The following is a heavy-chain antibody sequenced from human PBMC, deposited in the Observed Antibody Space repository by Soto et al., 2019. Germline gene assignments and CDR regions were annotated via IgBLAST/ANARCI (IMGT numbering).Heavy chain of an antibody. J-gene: IGHJ6*03. CDR3: GRDLENDGNYYRDG. D-gene: IGHD3-3*01. Sequence: EPQLVESGGGLVQPGGSLRLSCAAAGFTFNRYWMHWVRQAPGKGLMWVSRISRDGTRITYTDSVKGRFTISRDNADNTLYLQMNSLTAEDTAVYYCGRDLENDGNYYRDGWGSGTTVTVSS. CDR1: GFTFNRYW. CDR2: ISRDGTRI. V-gene: IGHV3-74*01.